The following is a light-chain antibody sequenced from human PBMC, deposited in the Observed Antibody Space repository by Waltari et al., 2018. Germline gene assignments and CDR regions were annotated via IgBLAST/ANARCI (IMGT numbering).Light chain of an antibody. J-gene: IGLJ1*01. CDR2: DVS. Sequence: QSALTQPASMSKSPGQSITISCTGTSSDVGSYNLVSWYQHYPDKAPKLMIYDVSSRPSGVSNRFSGSKSGNTASLTISGLQAEDEADYYCDSKSSSSPHVFGTGTKVTVL. V-gene: IGLV2-14*02. CDR3: DSKSSSSPHV. CDR1: SSDVGSYNL.